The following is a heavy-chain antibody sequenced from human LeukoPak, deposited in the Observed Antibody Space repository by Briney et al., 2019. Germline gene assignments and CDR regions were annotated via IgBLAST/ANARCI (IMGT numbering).Heavy chain of an antibody. D-gene: IGHD6-19*01. Sequence: ASVKVSCKASGGTFSSYAISWVRQAPGQGLEWMGRIIPILGIANYAQKFQGRVTITADKSTSTAYMELSSLRSEDTAVYYCARGSSGWYIGYWGQGTLVTVSS. CDR1: GGTFSSYA. V-gene: IGHV1-69*04. J-gene: IGHJ4*02. CDR3: ARGSSGWYIGY. CDR2: IIPILGIA.